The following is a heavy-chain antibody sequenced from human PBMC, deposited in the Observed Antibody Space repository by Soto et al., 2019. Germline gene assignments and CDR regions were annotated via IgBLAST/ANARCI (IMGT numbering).Heavy chain of an antibody. CDR2: IIPIFEGA. CDR1: WDTFSRYT. D-gene: IGHD1-1*01. CDR3: ARDWSSNWDNWLDP. V-gene: IGHV1-69*06. J-gene: IGHJ5*02. Sequence: GASVKVSCKASWDTFSRYTFSWVRQAPAQGLEWMGGIIPIFEGANYAHKFQGRLTVTSDISTSTIYMNLSCLTCDDTAVYYCARDWSSNWDNWLDPWGQGTLVTVSS.